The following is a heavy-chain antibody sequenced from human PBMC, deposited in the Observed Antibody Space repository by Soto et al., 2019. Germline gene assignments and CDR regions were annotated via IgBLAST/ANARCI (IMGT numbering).Heavy chain of an antibody. Sequence: GGSLRLSCAASGFTFSSYWMHWVRQAPGKGLVWVSRINSGGSDTYYADSVKGRFTISKDNSKNTLYLQMNSLRAEDTAVYYCAKEVEAIGTPLFDYWGQGTLVTVSS. J-gene: IGHJ4*02. CDR3: AKEVEAIGTPLFDY. CDR1: GFTFSSYW. CDR2: INSGGSDT. V-gene: IGHV3-74*01. D-gene: IGHD1-26*01.